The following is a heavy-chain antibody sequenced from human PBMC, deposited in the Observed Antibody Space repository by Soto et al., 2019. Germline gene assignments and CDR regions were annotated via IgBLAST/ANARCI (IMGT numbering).Heavy chain of an antibody. D-gene: IGHD2-15*01. Sequence: QVRLQESGSGLVKPSQTLSLTCSVSGDSIDTIGYFWSWVRQRPGEGLEWIGHIYYSGHTNYNPSLKSRLTLSIDTSANQFSLRLMSVTDADTAVYYCARDPEYAAFDYWGQGKLVIVSS. J-gene: IGHJ4*02. V-gene: IGHV4-31*03. CDR3: ARDPEYAAFDY. CDR1: GDSIDTIGYF. CDR2: IYYSGHT.